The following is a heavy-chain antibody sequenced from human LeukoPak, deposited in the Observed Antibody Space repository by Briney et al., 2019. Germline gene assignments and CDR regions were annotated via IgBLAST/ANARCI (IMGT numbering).Heavy chain of an antibody. D-gene: IGHD3-22*01. CDR2: IGGSGGST. J-gene: IGHJ4*02. CDR1: GFTFSSYA. Sequence: GGSLRLSCAASGFTFSSYAMSWVRQAPGKGLEWVSLIGGSGGSTYYADSMKGRFTISRDNSKNTLYLQMNSLRAEDTAVYYCAKSETAMIGSVNYWGQGTLVTVSS. V-gene: IGHV3-23*01. CDR3: AKSETAMIGSVNY.